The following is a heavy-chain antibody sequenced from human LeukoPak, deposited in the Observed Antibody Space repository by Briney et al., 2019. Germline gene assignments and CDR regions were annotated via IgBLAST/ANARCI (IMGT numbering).Heavy chain of an antibody. D-gene: IGHD3-9*01. CDR3: AKWGDYDILTGYYVSDF. CDR1: GFIFRNYA. J-gene: IGHJ4*02. Sequence: GGSLRLSCAASGFIFRNYAMSWVPQAPGKGLEWVSAITGSGDTTYYADSVKGRFTISRDNSKNTLYVEMNTLRAEDTAVYYCAKWGDYDILTGYYVSDFWGQGTLVTVSS. CDR2: ITGSGDTT. V-gene: IGHV3-23*01.